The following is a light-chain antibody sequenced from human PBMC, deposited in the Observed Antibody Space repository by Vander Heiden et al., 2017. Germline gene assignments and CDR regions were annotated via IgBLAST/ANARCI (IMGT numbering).Light chain of an antibody. CDR1: SSDVGGYDS. CDR2: DVT. V-gene: IGLV2-14*03. CDR3: SSYTTTGTRL. Sequence: QSALTQPASVSGSLGQSITISCAGTSSDVGGYDSVYWYQQHPGKAPKLMIYDVTYRPSGVSIRFSGSKSGNTASLTISGLQAEDESDYYCSSYTTTGTRLFGTGTKVTVL. J-gene: IGLJ1*01.